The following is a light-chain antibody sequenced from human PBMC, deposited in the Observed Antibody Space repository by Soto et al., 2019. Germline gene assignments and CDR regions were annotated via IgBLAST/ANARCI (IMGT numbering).Light chain of an antibody. V-gene: IGKV3-15*01. J-gene: IGKJ1*01. CDR2: GAS. CDR3: QQYNNWPPERT. Sequence: EIVMTQSPATLSVSPGERATLSCRASQSVGSNLAWYQQKPGQAPRLLIYGASTRATGIPARFSGSGSETEFTLTISSLQSEDFAIYFCQQYNNWPPERTFGQGTKVEIK. CDR1: QSVGSN.